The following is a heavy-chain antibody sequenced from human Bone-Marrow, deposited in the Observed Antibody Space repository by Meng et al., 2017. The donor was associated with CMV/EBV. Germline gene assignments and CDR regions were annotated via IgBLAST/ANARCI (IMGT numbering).Heavy chain of an antibody. CDR1: GFTFSSYS. D-gene: IGHD3-22*01. V-gene: IGHV3-21*01. CDR2: ISSSSSYI. J-gene: IGHJ4*02. Sequence: GESLKISCAASGFTFSSYSMNWVRQAPGKGLEWVSSISSSSSYIYYADSVKGRFTISRDNAKNSLYLQMNSLRAEDTAVYYCARDTYYYDSSGYYRPKYPADWGQGTLVTCSS. CDR3: ARDTYYYDSSGYYRPKYPAD.